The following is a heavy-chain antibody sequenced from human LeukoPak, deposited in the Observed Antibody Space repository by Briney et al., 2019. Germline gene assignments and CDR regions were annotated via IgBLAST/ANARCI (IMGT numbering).Heavy chain of an antibody. CDR3: AKCGTTCYANAFYI. V-gene: IGHV3-23*01. CDR1: GFTFSSYA. D-gene: IGHD2-2*01. Sequence: GGSLRLSCAASGFTFSSYAMTWVRQAPGKGLEWDSAISRSGGDTEYADSVKGRFTISRDNSKNTLYMQMNSLRAEDAAVYYCAKCGTTCYANAFYIWGQGTMVTVSS. J-gene: IGHJ3*02. CDR2: ISRSGGDT.